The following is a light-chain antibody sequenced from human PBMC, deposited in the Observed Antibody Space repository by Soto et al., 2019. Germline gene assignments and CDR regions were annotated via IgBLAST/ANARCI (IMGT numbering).Light chain of an antibody. J-gene: IGKJ1*01. CDR2: GAS. V-gene: IGKV3-20*01. CDR3: QQYGSSIWT. Sequence: EIVLTQSPGTLSLSPGERATLSCRASQSVSSGYLAWYQQKPGQAPRLLISGASSRATGIPDRFSGSGSGTDFTLTISRLEPKDFAVYYCQQYGSSIWTFGQGTKVDIK. CDR1: QSVSSGY.